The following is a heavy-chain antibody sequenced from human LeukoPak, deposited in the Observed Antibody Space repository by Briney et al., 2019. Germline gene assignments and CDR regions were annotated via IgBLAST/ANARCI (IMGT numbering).Heavy chain of an antibody. CDR3: ARTLVATITYYYYYMDV. Sequence: SETLSLTCTVSGGSMSSYYWSWIRQPPGKGLEWIGYIYYSGSTNYNPSLKSRVTISVDTSKNQFSLKLSSVTAADTAVYYCARTLVATITYYYYYMDVWGKGTTVTVSS. CDR1: GGSMSSYY. V-gene: IGHV4-59*01. CDR2: IYYSGST. J-gene: IGHJ6*03. D-gene: IGHD5-12*01.